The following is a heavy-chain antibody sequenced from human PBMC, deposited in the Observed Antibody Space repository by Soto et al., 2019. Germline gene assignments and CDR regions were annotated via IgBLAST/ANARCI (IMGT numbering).Heavy chain of an antibody. V-gene: IGHV4-34*01. CDR3: ARARFDSWSHIYYGLDV. D-gene: IGHD3-3*01. Sequence: SETLSLTYAGDGGSFIGYSWTWLRQPPGKGLEWIGEINHSGTTDYNPALKSRVTMSVDTSKNQFSLRVTSVTAADTAVYYCARARFDSWSHIYYGLDVWGQGTTVTVSS. CDR1: GGSFIGYS. CDR2: INHSGTT. J-gene: IGHJ6*02.